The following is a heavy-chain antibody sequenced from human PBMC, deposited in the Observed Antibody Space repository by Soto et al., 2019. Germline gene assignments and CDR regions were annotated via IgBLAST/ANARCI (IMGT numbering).Heavy chain of an antibody. D-gene: IGHD5-12*01. V-gene: IGHV4-61*01. CDR3: AREGYSGYAQEGY. CDR2: IYYSGST. J-gene: IGHJ4*02. CDR1: GGSVSSGSYY. Sequence: PSETLSLTCTVPGGSVSSGSYYWSWIRQPPGKGLEWIGYIYYSGSTNYNPSLKSRVTISVDTSKNQFSLKLSSVTAADTAVYYCAREGYSGYAQEGYWGQGTLVTVSS.